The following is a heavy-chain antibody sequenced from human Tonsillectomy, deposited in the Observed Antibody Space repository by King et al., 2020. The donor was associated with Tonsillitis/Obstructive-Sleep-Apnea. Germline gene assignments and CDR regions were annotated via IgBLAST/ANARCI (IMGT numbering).Heavy chain of an antibody. CDR3: ARWPHTIAAASTRVDWFDP. Sequence: VQLVESGGGVVQPGRSLRLSCAASGFTFSSYGMHWVRQAPGKGLEWVAVIWYDGSNKYYVDSVKGRFTISRDNSKNKLYLQMNSLRAEDTAVYYCARWPHTIAAASTRVDWFDPWGQGTLVTVSS. CDR2: IWYDGSNK. D-gene: IGHD6-13*01. CDR1: GFTFSSYG. V-gene: IGHV3-33*01. J-gene: IGHJ5*02.